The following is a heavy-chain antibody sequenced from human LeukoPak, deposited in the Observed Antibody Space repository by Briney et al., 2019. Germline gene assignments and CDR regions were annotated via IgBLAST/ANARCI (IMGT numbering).Heavy chain of an antibody. CDR3: ARVRMVRGEGYYYYYYIDV. CDR1: GGSISSSNW. CDR2: IYYSGRT. J-gene: IGHJ6*03. D-gene: IGHD3-10*01. V-gene: IGHV4-4*02. Sequence: SETLSLTCGVSGGSISSSNWWSWVRQPPGKGLEWIGEIYYSGRTNYNPSLKNRVTMSVDKSNNQFSLKLSSVTAADTAVYYCARVRMVRGEGYYYYYYIDVWGKGTTVTVSS.